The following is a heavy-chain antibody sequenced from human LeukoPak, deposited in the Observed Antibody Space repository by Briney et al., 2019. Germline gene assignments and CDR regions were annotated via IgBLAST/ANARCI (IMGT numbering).Heavy chain of an antibody. CDR1: GGTFSSYA. V-gene: IGHV1-69*05. CDR3: ATPTYYYDSSGYYSLESLDY. J-gene: IGHJ4*02. Sequence: GSSVTVSCKASGGTFSSYAISWVRQAPGQGLEWMGGIIPIFGTANYAQKFQGRVTITTDESTSTAYMELSSLRSEDTAVYYCATPTYYYDSSGYYSLESLDYWGQGTLVTVSS. CDR2: IIPIFGTA. D-gene: IGHD3-22*01.